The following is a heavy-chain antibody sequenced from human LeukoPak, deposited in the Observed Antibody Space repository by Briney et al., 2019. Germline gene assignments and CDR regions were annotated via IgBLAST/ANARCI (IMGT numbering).Heavy chain of an antibody. J-gene: IGHJ6*03. CDR2: INWNGGST. CDR1: GFTFDDYA. CDR3: VRDRKSYYDILTGYYYYYYMDV. Sequence: GGSLRLSCAASGFTFDDYAMSWVRQAPGKGLEWVSGINWNGGSTIYADSVKGRFTISRDNAKNSLYLQMNSLRAEDTAVYYCVRDRKSYYDILTGYYYYYYMDVWGKGTTVTISS. D-gene: IGHD3-9*01. V-gene: IGHV3-20*04.